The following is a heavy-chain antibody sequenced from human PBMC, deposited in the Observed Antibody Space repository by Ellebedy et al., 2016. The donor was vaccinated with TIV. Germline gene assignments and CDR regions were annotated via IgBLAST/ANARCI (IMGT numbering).Heavy chain of an antibody. J-gene: IGHJ4*02. CDR3: ARDSGRRRSWDNDY. CDR2: ISDSGGNT. D-gene: IGHD3-10*01. CDR1: GLTFSDNA. V-gene: IGHV3-23*01. Sequence: GESLKISCAASGLTFSDNAMCWVRQAPGKGLEWVSTISDSGGNTHFPDSVKGRFTISRDNSRNTVYLQMNNLRAEDTAVYYCARDSGRRRSWDNDYWGQGTLVTVSS.